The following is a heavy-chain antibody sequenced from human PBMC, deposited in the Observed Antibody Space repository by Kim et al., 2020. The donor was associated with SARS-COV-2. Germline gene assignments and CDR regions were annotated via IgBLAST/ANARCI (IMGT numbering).Heavy chain of an antibody. D-gene: IGHD1-1*01. CDR3: ARSTRGGWFDP. CDR2: K. Sequence: KYYSTSLKTRLTISKDTSKNQVVLTMTNMDPVDTAAYYCARSTRGGWFDPWGQGTLVTVSS. V-gene: IGHV2-70*01. J-gene: IGHJ5*02.